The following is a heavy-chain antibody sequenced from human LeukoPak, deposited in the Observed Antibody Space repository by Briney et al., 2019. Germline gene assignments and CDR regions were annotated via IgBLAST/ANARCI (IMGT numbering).Heavy chain of an antibody. J-gene: IGHJ4*02. CDR2: INHSGST. V-gene: IGHV4-34*01. D-gene: IGHD3-16*01. CDR1: GGSFSGYY. Sequence: SETLSLTCAVYGGSFSGYYWSWIRQPPGKGLEWIGEINHSGSTNYNPSLKSRVTISVDTSKNQFSLKLSSVTAADTAVYYCARGPGENDYWGQGTLVTVSP. CDR3: ARGPGENDY.